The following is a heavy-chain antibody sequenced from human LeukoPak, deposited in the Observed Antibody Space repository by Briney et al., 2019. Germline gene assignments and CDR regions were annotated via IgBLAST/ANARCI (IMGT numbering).Heavy chain of an antibody. V-gene: IGHV3-23*01. CDR2: ISGSGGST. CDR1: GFTFSSFA. J-gene: IGHJ4*02. Sequence: GGSLRLSCAASGFTFSSFAMSWVRQAPGKGLEWVSAISGSGGSTYYADSVKGRFTISRDNSKNTLYLQMNSLRAEDTAVYYCAKGSMVGVLCCFDYWGQGTLVTVSS. D-gene: IGHD3-10*01. CDR3: AKGSMVGVLCCFDY.